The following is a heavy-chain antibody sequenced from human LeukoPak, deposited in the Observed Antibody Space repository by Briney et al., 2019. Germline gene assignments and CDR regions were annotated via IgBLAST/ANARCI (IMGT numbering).Heavy chain of an antibody. CDR3: ARGPYYYGSGSYTDIDY. D-gene: IGHD3-10*01. J-gene: IGHJ4*02. CDR2: IYHSGST. V-gene: IGHV4-38-2*02. CDR1: GYSISSGYY. Sequence: SETLSLTCTVSGYSISSGYYWGWIRQPPGKGLEWIGSIYHSGSTYYNPSLKSRVTISVDTSKNQFSLKLSSVTAADTAVYYCARGPYYYGSGSYTDIDYWGQGTLVTVSS.